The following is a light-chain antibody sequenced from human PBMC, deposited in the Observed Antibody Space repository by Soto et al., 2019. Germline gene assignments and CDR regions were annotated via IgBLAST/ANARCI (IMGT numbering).Light chain of an antibody. CDR2: DDS. V-gene: IGLV3-21*02. CDR1: NIGDKY. J-gene: IGLJ2*01. Sequence: SYELTQPPSVSVAPGQTASITCGGNNIGDKYVHWYQQKPGQAPVLVVFDDSGRPSGIPERFSGSNSGNTATLTISRVEAGDEADYFCQVWSTSSDVLFGGGTKVTVL. CDR3: QVWSTSSDVL.